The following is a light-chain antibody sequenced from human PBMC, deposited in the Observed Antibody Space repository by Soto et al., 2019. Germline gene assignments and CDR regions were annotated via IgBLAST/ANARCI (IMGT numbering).Light chain of an antibody. CDR3: QTWDTGRVL. J-gene: IGLJ2*01. CDR1: SGHSSYA. Sequence: QLVLTQSPSASASLGASVKLTCTLSSGHSSYAIAWHQQQPEKGPRYLMNLNSDGSHSKGDGIPDRFSGSSSGAERYLTISSLQPEDEADYYCQTWDTGRVLFGGGTKLTVL. CDR2: LNSDGSH. V-gene: IGLV4-69*01.